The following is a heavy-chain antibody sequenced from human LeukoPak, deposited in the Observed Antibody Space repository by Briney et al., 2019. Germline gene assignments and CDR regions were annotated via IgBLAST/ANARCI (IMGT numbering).Heavy chain of an antibody. CDR3: AREPGETDEGFEY. J-gene: IGHJ4*02. CDR2: IYYSGST. Sequence: SETLSLTCTVSGGSVSSGSYYWNWIRQPPGKGLEWIGHIYYSGSTDYNPSLKSRVTISADTSKNQFSLKMTSVTAADTAVYYCAREPGETDEGFEYWGQGTPVTVSS. D-gene: IGHD1-14*01. CDR1: GGSVSSGSYY. V-gene: IGHV4-61*01.